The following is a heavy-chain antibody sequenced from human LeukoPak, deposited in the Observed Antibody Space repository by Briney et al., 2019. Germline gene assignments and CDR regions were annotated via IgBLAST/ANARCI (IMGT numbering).Heavy chain of an antibody. J-gene: IGHJ4*02. Sequence: SETLSLTCAVYEWSFSGYYWSWIRQPPGKGLEWIGEINHSGSTNYNPSLKSRVTISVDTSKNQFSLKLSSVTAADTAVYYCARLSVGIAVAGTDYWGQGTLVTVSS. CDR1: EWSFSGYY. CDR3: ARLSVGIAVAGTDY. D-gene: IGHD6-19*01. CDR2: INHSGST. V-gene: IGHV4-34*01.